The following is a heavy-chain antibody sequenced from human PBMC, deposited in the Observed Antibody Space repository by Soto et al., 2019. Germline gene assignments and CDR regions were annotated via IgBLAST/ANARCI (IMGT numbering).Heavy chain of an antibody. D-gene: IGHD1-26*01. CDR2: VIPNLGVT. J-gene: IGHJ6*02. CDR1: GGTLSSYT. CDR3: ARPWDAPPHYYYYGMDV. V-gene: IGHV1-69*02. Sequence: SVKVSCKASGGTLSSYTFSWVRQAPGQGLEWMGRVIPNLGVTNYAKKFQGRVTIVVDKSTSTAYMELNSLRYEDTAVYYCARPWDAPPHYYYYGMDVWGQGTTVTVSS.